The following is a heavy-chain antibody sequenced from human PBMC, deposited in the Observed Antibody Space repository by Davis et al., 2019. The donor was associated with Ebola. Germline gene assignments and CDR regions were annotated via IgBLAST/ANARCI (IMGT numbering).Heavy chain of an antibody. D-gene: IGHD4-11*01. CDR3: TRHFREGYSTEFYFDR. CDR2: IYHTGSA. CDR1: GASISSGGYS. Sequence: LRLSCAVSGASISSGGYSWSWIRQPPGKALEWIGYIYHTGSAYYNPSLKSRVAISVDTSRNQFSLRLRSVTAADTAVYYCTRHFREGYSTEFYFDRWGRGTLVTVSS. J-gene: IGHJ5*02. V-gene: IGHV4-30-2*03.